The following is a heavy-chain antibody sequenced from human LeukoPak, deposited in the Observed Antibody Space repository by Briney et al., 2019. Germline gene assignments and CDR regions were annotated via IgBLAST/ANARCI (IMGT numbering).Heavy chain of an antibody. D-gene: IGHD4/OR15-4a*01. CDR3: AKDFDTMVTTFHY. CDR2: IRGSGSST. J-gene: IGHJ4*02. V-gene: IGHV3-23*01. Sequence: ETLSLTCTVSGGSISSYYWSWVPQAPGKGLEWFSGIRGSGSSTYYAYSVKGRFTISRDNSKNTVNLQMNSLRAEDTAVYYCAKDFDTMVTTFHYWGQGTLVTVSS. CDR1: GGSISSYY.